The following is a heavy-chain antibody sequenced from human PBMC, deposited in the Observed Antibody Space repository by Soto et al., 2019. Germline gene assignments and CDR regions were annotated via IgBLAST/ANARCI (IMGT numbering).Heavy chain of an antibody. CDR1: GGTFSSYA. Sequence: VASVKVSCKASGGTFSSYAISWVRQAPGQGLEWMGGIIPIFGTANYAQKFQGRVTITADESTSTAYMELSSLRSEDTAVYYCASIDCSSTSCYAPLYYYGMDVWGQGTTVTVSS. CDR2: IIPIFGTA. J-gene: IGHJ6*02. CDR3: ASIDCSSTSCYAPLYYYGMDV. V-gene: IGHV1-69*13. D-gene: IGHD2-2*01.